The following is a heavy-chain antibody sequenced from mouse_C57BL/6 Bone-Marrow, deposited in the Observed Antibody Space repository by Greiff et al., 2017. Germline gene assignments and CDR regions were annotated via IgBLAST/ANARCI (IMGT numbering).Heavy chain of an antibody. CDR1: GFSLTSYG. D-gene: IGHD2-4*01. J-gene: IGHJ1*03. CDR2: IWSGGST. V-gene: IGHV2-2*01. Sequence: VKLQESGPGLVQPSQSLSITCTVSGFSLTSYGVHWVRQSPGKGLEWLGVIWSGGSTDYNAAFISRLSISKDNSKSQVFFKMNSLQADDTAIYYCASLYYDYDGSYWYFDVWGTGTTVTVSS. CDR3: ASLYYDYDGSYWYFDV.